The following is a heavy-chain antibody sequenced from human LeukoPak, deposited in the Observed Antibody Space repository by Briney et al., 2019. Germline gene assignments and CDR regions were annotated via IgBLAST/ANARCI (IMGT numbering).Heavy chain of an antibody. J-gene: IGHJ4*02. CDR1: GYTFTRYD. CDR2: MNPHSGKT. V-gene: IGHV1-8*01. CDR3: RVDYYGSGTSYLNDF. Sequence: ASVKVSCKASGYTFTRYDINWVRQSTGQGLEWMGWMNPHSGKTGYAQKFQGRVAMTADTRINTAYMELSSLRSDDTAVYYCRVDYYGSGTSYLNDFWGQGTLATVSS. D-gene: IGHD3-10*01.